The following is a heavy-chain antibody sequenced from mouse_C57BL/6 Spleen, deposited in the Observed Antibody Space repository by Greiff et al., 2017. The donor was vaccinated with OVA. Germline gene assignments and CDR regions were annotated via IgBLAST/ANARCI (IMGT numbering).Heavy chain of an antibody. J-gene: IGHJ3*01. V-gene: IGHV5-17*01. Sequence: EVMLVESGGGLVKPGGSLKLSCAASGFTFSDYGMHWVRQAPEKGLEWVAYISSGSSTIYYADTVKGRFTISRDNAKNTLFLQMTRLRTEDTAMYYCALMTTWAYWGQGTLVAVSA. D-gene: IGHD2-3*01. CDR1: GFTFSDYG. CDR2: ISSGSSTI. CDR3: ALMTTWAY.